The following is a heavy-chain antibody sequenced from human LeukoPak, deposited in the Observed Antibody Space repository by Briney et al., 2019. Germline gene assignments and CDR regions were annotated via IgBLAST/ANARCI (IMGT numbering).Heavy chain of an antibody. Sequence: SETLSLTCAVYGGSFSDYYWSWIRQPPGKGLEWIGEINHSGSTNYNPSLKSRVTISIDTSKKQFSLKLSSVTAADTAVYYCARSLRGYSGYAFYYYGMDVWGQGTTVTVSS. V-gene: IGHV4-34*01. D-gene: IGHD5-12*01. CDR1: GGSFSDYY. CDR2: INHSGST. J-gene: IGHJ6*02. CDR3: ARSLRGYSGYAFYYYGMDV.